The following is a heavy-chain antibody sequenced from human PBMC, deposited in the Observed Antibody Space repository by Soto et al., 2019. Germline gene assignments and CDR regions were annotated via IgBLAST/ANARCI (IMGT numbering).Heavy chain of an antibody. Sequence: GGSLRLSCSASGFTFSSYAMHWVRQAPGKGLEYVSAISSNGGSTYYADSVKGRFTICRDNSKNTLYLQMSSLRAEDTAVYYCVKGFPTVQLERHYYGMDVWGQGTTVTVSS. V-gene: IGHV3-64D*08. J-gene: IGHJ6*02. CDR3: VKGFPTVQLERHYYGMDV. D-gene: IGHD1-1*01. CDR2: ISSNGGST. CDR1: GFTFSSYA.